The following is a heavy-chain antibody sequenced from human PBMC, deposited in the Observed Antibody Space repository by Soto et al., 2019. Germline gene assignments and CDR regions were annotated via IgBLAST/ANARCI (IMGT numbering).Heavy chain of an antibody. CDR1: GFTFSGSA. CDR2: IRSKANSYAT. J-gene: IGHJ6*02. Sequence: EVQLVESGGGLVQPGGSLKLSCAASGFTFSGSAMHWVRQASGKGLEWVGRIRSKANSYATAYAASVKGRFTISRDDSKNTAYLQMNSLKTEYTAVYYCTSANYDFWSGYTLDVWGQGTTVTVSS. D-gene: IGHD3-3*01. CDR3: TSANYDFWSGYTLDV. V-gene: IGHV3-73*02.